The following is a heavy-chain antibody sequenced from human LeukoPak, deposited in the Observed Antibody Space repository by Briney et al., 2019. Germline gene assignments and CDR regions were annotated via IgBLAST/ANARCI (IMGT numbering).Heavy chain of an antibody. V-gene: IGHV3-48*03. CDR2: ISSSGSTI. Sequence: GGSLRLSCAASGFTFSSYEMNWVRQAPGKGLEWVSYISSSGSTIYYADSVKGRFTISRDNAKNSLYLQMNSLRAEDTAVYYCARGQLGYCSSTSCYAKYYYMDVWGKGTTVTISS. CDR3: ARGQLGYCSSTSCYAKYYYMDV. D-gene: IGHD2-2*01. J-gene: IGHJ6*03. CDR1: GFTFSSYE.